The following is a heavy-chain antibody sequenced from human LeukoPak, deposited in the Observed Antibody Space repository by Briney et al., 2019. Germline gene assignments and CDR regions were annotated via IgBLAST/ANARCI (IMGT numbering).Heavy chain of an antibody. D-gene: IGHD1-1*01. Sequence: PGGSLRLSCAASGFTFSSYAVCCVRQAPGKGLEWVSANSASGVTTPYAASVKGRFTISRDNPKNPLYWQMSSLKAEDAAIYYCAKDSRGNDVAWIEPWGERNLGSVSS. CDR2: NSASGVTT. CDR3: AKDSRGNDVAWIEP. CDR1: GFTFSSYA. J-gene: IGHJ5*02. V-gene: IGHV3-23*01.